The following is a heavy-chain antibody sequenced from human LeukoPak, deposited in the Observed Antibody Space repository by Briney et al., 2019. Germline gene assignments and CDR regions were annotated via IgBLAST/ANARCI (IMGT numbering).Heavy chain of an antibody. CDR3: SSSFYGSGSYSFDY. CDR1: GFTFSSHS. J-gene: IGHJ4*02. Sequence: GGSLRLSCAASGFTFSSHSMNWVRQAPGKGLEWVSSISSSSSYIYYADSVKGRFTISRDNAKNSLYLQMNSLIAEDTAVYCWSSSFYGSGSYSFDYWGQGTLVTVSS. V-gene: IGHV3-21*01. D-gene: IGHD3-10*01. CDR2: ISSSSSYI.